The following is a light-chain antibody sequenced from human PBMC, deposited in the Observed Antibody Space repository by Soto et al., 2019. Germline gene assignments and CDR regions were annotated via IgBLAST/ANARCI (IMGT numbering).Light chain of an antibody. Sequence: EIVLTQSPGTLSLSPGERATLSCRASQSVSSTYLAWYQQRPGQAPRLLIYGASSRATGIPDRFSGSGSGTDFTLTISGLEPGDFAVYYCQQRSSFGQGTRLE. CDR1: QSVSSTY. CDR2: GAS. CDR3: QQRSS. V-gene: IGKV3D-20*02. J-gene: IGKJ5*01.